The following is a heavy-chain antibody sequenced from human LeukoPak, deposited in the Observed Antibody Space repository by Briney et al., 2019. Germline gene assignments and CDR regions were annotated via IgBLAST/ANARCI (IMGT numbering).Heavy chain of an antibody. V-gene: IGHV4-61*01. Sequence: SETLSLTCTVSGGSVSSGSYYWSWIRRPPGKGLEWIGYIYYSGSTNYNPSLKSRVTISVDTSKNQFSLKLSSVTAADTAVYYCARAGGYDFWRGNNWFDPWGQGTLVTVSS. J-gene: IGHJ5*02. CDR1: GGSVSSGSYY. D-gene: IGHD3-3*01. CDR3: ARAGGYDFWRGNNWFDP. CDR2: IYYSGST.